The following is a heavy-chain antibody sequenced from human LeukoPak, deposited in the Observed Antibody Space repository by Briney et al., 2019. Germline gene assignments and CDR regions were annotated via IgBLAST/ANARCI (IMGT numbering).Heavy chain of an antibody. J-gene: IGHJ3*02. CDR2: IDYSGRT. CDR1: GGSISSSRYY. CDR3: AGLTGTRDDAFDI. V-gene: IGHV4-39*07. D-gene: IGHD1-20*01. Sequence: SETLSLTCTVSGGSISSSRYYWGWIRQPPGKGLEWIGSIDYSGRTNYNPSLKSRVTISVDTSKTQFSLKLSSVTAADTAVYYCAGLTGTRDDAFDIWGQGTMVTVSS.